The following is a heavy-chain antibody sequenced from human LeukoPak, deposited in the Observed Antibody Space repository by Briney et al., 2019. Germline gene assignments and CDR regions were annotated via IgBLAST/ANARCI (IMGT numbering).Heavy chain of an antibody. J-gene: IGHJ4*02. CDR2: ISSSSSYI. CDR3: ARGRGTYFDY. V-gene: IGHV3-21*01. CDR1: GFTFSSYS. Sequence: PGGSLRLSCAASGFTFSSYSMNWVRQAPGKGLEWVSSISSSSSYIYYADSVKGRFTISRDNAKNSLYLQMNSLRAEDTAVCYCARGRGTYFDYWGQGTLVTVSS. D-gene: IGHD3-16*01.